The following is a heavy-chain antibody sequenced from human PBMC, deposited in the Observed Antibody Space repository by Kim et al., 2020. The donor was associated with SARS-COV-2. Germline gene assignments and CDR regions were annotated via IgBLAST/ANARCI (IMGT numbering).Heavy chain of an antibody. Sequence: GGSLRLSCAASEFSVSSYWMTWVRQAPGKGLEWVATIKQDGNEKDYVDSVRGRFTVSRDNAENSVYLQMNSLRVEDTAVYYCVKEKDSGRTARRDVGGQGTTVTVS. J-gene: IGHJ6*02. D-gene: IGHD1-1*01. CDR2: IKQDGNEK. CDR3: VKEKDSGRTARRDV. CDR1: EFSVSSYW. V-gene: IGHV3-7*03.